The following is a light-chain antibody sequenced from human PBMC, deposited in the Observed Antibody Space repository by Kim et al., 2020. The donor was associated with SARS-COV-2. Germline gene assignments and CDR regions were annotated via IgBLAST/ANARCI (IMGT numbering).Light chain of an antibody. V-gene: IGLV2-23*02. J-gene: IGLJ1*01. Sequence: LTQPASMSGSPGQSITISCSGSSGDIGKFNLVSWFQQHPGKAPQLLIYEVRQRPSGISDRFSGFKFGNSASLTISGLQAEDEADYYCCSYAGSRTSYVFGTGTKVTVL. CDR2: EVR. CDR1: SGDIGKFNL. CDR3: CSYAGSRTSYV.